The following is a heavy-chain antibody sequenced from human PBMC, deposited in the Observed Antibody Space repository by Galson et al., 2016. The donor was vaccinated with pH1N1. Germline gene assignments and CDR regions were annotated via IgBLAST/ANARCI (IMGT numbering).Heavy chain of an antibody. D-gene: IGHD3-3*01. CDR1: GDSVSSNSAT. CDR2: TYYRSKWYN. Sequence: CAISGDSVSSNSATWNWIRQSPSRGLEWLGRTYYRSKWYNDYAESVKSRIIISPDTSKNQLSLQLNSVTPADTAVYYCARGVIGYDFWSGYYIDDWGQGTVVTVSS. CDR3: ARGVIGYDFWSGYYIDD. J-gene: IGHJ4*02. V-gene: IGHV6-1*01.